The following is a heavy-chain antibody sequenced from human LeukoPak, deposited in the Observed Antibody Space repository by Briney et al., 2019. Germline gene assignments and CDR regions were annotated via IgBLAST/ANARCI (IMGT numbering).Heavy chain of an antibody. CDR1: GYSFTSYW. D-gene: IGHD2-8*01. CDR2: IYPGDSDT. CDR3: ARSVLMVYATNYFDY. J-gene: IGHJ4*02. V-gene: IGHV5-51*01. Sequence: GESLKISCQGSGYSFTSYWIGWVRQMPGKGLEWMGIIYPGDSDTRYSPSFQGQVTISADKSISTAYLQWSSLEASDTAMYYCARSVLMVYATNYFDYWGQGTLVTVSS.